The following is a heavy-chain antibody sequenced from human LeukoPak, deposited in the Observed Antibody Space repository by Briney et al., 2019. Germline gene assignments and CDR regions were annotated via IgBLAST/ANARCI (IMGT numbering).Heavy chain of an antibody. Sequence: GRSLRLSCAASGFTFSSYGMHWVRQAPGKGLEWVAVISYDGSNKYYADSVKGRFTISRDNSKNTLYLQMNSLRAEDTAVYYCARGQPFDYWGQGTLVTVSS. CDR1: GFTFSSYG. CDR2: ISYDGSNK. CDR3: ARGQPFDY. J-gene: IGHJ4*02. V-gene: IGHV3-30*03.